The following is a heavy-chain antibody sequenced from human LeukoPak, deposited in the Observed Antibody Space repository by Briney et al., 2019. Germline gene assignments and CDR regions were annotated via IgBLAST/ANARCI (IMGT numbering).Heavy chain of an antibody. CDR1: GGSISSGGYY. J-gene: IGHJ5*02. Sequence: SETLSLTCTVSGGSISSGGYYWSWIRQHPGKGLEWIGYIYYSGSTYYNPSLKSRVSISVDTSKNQFSLKLSSVTAADTAVYYCARAAGSSYDPWGQGTLVTVSS. CDR3: ARAAGSSYDP. CDR2: IYYSGST. V-gene: IGHV4-31*03.